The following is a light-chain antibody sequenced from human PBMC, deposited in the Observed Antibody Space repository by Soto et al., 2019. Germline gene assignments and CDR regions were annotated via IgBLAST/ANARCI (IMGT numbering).Light chain of an antibody. Sequence: EIVMTQSPATLSVSPGERATLSCRSSQSVSSNLAWYQQKLGQAPRLLVYGASTRATGIPARFSGSGSGTEFTLTISSLQSEDFAVYYCHQYNSWPPITFGQGTRLEIK. CDR1: QSVSSN. V-gene: IGKV3D-15*01. CDR3: HQYNSWPPIT. CDR2: GAS. J-gene: IGKJ5*01.